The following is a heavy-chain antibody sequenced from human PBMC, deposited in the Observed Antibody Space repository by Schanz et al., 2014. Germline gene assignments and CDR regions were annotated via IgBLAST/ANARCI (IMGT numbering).Heavy chain of an antibody. V-gene: IGHV3-23*01. D-gene: IGHD3-10*01. J-gene: IGHJ3*02. Sequence: EVQLLESGGTLVRPGGSLRLSCAASGFTFSTSAMSWVRQAPGKGLEWVSAMNESHSTIYYADSVRGRFTISRDNSKNTLYLQMNRLRAEDAAVYYCAKGRFGELSAFDIWGQGTMVTVSS. CDR2: MNESHSTI. CDR3: AKGRFGELSAFDI. CDR1: GFTFSTSA.